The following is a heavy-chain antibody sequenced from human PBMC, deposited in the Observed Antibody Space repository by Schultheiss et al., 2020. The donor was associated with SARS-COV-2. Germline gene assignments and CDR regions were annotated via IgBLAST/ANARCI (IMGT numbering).Heavy chain of an antibody. CDR3: AKDPNSIAAHRGFDY. V-gene: IGHV3-66*01. Sequence: GGSLRLSCAASGFTVSSNYMSWVRQAPGKGLEWVSVIYSGGSTYYADSVKGRFTISRDNAKNSLYLQMNSLRAEDTAVYYCAKDPNSIAAHRGFDYWGQGTLVTVSS. D-gene: IGHD6-6*01. CDR1: GFTVSSNY. J-gene: IGHJ4*02. CDR2: IYSGGST.